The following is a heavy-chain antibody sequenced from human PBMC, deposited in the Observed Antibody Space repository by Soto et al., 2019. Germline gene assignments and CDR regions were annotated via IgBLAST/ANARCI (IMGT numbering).Heavy chain of an antibody. D-gene: IGHD3-22*01. Sequence: SETLSLTCAVYGGSLSRYYRSWIRQPPGKGLEWIGEINHSGSTNYTPSLKSRVTISVDTSKNQFSLKLSSVTAADTAVYYCARGRVNLKITMRVVVRRSCGMDVWGQGTTVTVSS. CDR3: ARGRVNLKITMRVVVRRSCGMDV. J-gene: IGHJ6*02. CDR2: INHSGST. V-gene: IGHV4-34*01. CDR1: GGSLSRYY.